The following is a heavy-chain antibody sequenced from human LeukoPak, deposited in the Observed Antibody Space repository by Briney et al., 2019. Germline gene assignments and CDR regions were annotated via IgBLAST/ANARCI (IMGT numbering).Heavy chain of an antibody. CDR3: TKDMGNNWVFDY. CDR2: INSDESTT. D-gene: IGHD1-20*01. CDR1: GFTFSRYW. V-gene: IGHV3-74*01. Sequence: GGSLRPSCAASGFTFSRYWMHWVRQAPGEGLVWVSRINSDESTTTYADSVKGRFTISRDNAKNTLYLQMNSLRAEDTAVYYCTKDMGNNWVFDYWGQGTLVTVSS. J-gene: IGHJ4*02.